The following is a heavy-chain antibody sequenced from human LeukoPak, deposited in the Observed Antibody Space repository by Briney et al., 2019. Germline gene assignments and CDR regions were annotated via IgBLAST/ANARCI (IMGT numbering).Heavy chain of an antibody. D-gene: IGHD3-22*01. CDR1: GGTFSSYA. CDR2: IIPIFGTA. V-gene: IGHV1-69*05. Sequence: SVKVSCKASGGTFSSYAISWVRQAPGQGLEWMGGIIPIFGTANYAQKFQGRVTMTRNTSISTAYMELSSLRSEDTAVYYCARYYYDSSGYYSDAFDIWGQGTMVTVSS. CDR3: ARYYYDSSGYYSDAFDI. J-gene: IGHJ3*02.